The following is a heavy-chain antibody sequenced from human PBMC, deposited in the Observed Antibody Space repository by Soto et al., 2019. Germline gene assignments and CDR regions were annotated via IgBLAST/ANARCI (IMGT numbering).Heavy chain of an antibody. V-gene: IGHV1-69*12. CDR2: IIPIFGTA. Sequence: QVQLVQSGAEVKKPGSSVKVSCKASGGTFSGYAISWVRQAPGQGLEWMGGIIPIFGTANYAQKFQGRVTITADESTSTAYMELSSLRSEDTAVYYCARADDYGDYPVYFDYWGQGTLVTVSS. CDR1: GGTFSGYA. CDR3: ARADDYGDYPVYFDY. J-gene: IGHJ4*02. D-gene: IGHD4-17*01.